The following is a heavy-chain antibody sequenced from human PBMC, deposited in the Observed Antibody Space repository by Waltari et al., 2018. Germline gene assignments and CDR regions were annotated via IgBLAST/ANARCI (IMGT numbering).Heavy chain of an antibody. Sequence: QVQLQESGPGLVKPSETLSLTCTVSGGSISSHYWSWIRQPPGKGLGLIGYIYYSGSTSYNPARKRRVTISVDTSKNQFSLKLSSVTAADTAVYYCAKSSFGKYYYYYYMDVWGKGTTVTVSS. V-gene: IGHV4-59*11. CDR1: GGSISSHY. CDR3: AKSSFGKYYYYYYMDV. D-gene: IGHD3-10*01. J-gene: IGHJ6*03. CDR2: IYYSGST.